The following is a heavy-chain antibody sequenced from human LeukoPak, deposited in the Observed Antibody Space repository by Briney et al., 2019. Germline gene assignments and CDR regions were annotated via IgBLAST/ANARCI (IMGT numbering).Heavy chain of an antibody. J-gene: IGHJ5*02. CDR2: INPNSGGT. D-gene: IGHD6-19*01. CDR1: GYTFTDYY. Sequence: GASVKVSCKTSGYTFTDYYMHWVRQAPGQGLEWMGWINPNSGGTNYAQKFQGRVTMTRDTSISTAYMELSRLRSDDTAVYYCARDSSSGWYDPWGQGTLVTVSS. V-gene: IGHV1-2*02. CDR3: ARDSSSGWYDP.